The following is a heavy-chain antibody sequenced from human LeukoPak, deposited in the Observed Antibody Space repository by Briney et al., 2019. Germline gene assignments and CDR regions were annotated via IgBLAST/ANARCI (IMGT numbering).Heavy chain of an antibody. Sequence: GESLEISCAAAGFTFSSYAMQWVREAPGKGLEWGAVISYDGSNKYYADSVKGRFTISRDNSKNTLYLQMNSLRAEDTAVYYCARDRLYYYDSSGYLDYWGQGTLVTVSS. V-gene: IGHV3-30-3*01. CDR3: ARDRLYYYDSSGYLDY. J-gene: IGHJ4*02. CDR2: ISYDGSNK. D-gene: IGHD3-22*01. CDR1: GFTFSSYA.